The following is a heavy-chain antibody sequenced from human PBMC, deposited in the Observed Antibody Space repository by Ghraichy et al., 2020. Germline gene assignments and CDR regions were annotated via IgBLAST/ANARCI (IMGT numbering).Heavy chain of an antibody. CDR1: GFTFSGSA. J-gene: IGHJ6*02. D-gene: IGHD2-15*01. Sequence: LSLTCAASGFTFSGSAMHWVRQASGKGLEWVGRIRSKANSYATAYAASVKGRFTISRDDSKNTAYLQMNSLKTEDTAVYYCTRAGYCSGGSCYFLRYYYYGMDVWGQGTTVTVSS. CDR2: IRSKANSYAT. V-gene: IGHV3-73*01. CDR3: TRAGYCSGGSCYFLRYYYYGMDV.